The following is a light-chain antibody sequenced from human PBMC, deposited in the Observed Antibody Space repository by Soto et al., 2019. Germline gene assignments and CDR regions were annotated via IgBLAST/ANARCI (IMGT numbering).Light chain of an antibody. V-gene: IGKV3-20*01. CDR2: GAS. J-gene: IGKJ1*01. CDR1: QTVGGRY. Sequence: EIVLTQSAATLSLSPGERATLSCRASQTVGGRYLAWFQQKPGQTPRVLIYGASTRAAGVPDRFSGSGSGTDFSLTINRLEPEDVAVYYCLQYVSAPSTFGQGTKVEV. CDR3: LQYVSAPST.